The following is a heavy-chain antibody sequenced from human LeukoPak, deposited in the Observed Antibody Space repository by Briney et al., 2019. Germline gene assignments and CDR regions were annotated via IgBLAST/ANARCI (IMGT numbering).Heavy chain of an antibody. Sequence: GGSLRLSCAASGFTFSDFLMTWVRQAPGKGLEWVANIKQDGSQKFYVDSVKGRFTISRDNTKTSLYLQMSSLRAEDTAVYFCARDRIYYDISTGYVPLDYWGLGTLVTVSS. D-gene: IGHD3-9*01. CDR2: IKQDGSQK. CDR3: ARDRIYYDISTGYVPLDY. V-gene: IGHV3-7*01. J-gene: IGHJ4*02. CDR1: GFTFSDFL.